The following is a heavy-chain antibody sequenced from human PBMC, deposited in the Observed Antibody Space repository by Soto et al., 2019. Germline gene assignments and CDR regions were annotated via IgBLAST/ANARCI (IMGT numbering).Heavy chain of an antibody. V-gene: IGHV1-18*01. CDR2: ISAYSGNT. CDR1: GYTFSSYG. J-gene: IGHJ4*02. CDR3: ARDFYQSSGYCDY. Sequence: GASVKVSCKAYGYTFSSYGLSWVRQAPGQGLEWMGWISAYSGNTVYTQRFKGRLTMATDTSKGTAYMELRSLRSDDTAVYYCARDFYQSSGYCDYWGQGTLVTVSS. D-gene: IGHD3-22*01.